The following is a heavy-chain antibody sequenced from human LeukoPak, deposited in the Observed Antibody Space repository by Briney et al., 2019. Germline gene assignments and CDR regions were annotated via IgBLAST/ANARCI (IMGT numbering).Heavy chain of an antibody. CDR1: GFTFSGSA. CDR3: TPSLYDILTGSDY. J-gene: IGHJ4*02. V-gene: IGHV3-73*01. CDR2: IRSKANSYAT. D-gene: IGHD3-9*01. Sequence: GGSLRLSCAASGFTFSGSAMHWVRQASGKGLEWVGRIRSKANSYATAYAASVKGRFTISRDDSKNTAYLQMNSLKTEDTAVYYCTPSLYDILTGSDYWGEGTLVTVSS.